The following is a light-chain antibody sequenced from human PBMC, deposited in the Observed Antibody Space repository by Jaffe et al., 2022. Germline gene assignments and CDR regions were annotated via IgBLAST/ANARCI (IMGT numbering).Light chain of an antibody. CDR1: QGISNY. V-gene: IGKV1-27*01. CDR2: AAS. Sequence: DIQMTQSPSSLSASVGDRVTITCRASQGISNYLAWYQQKPGKVPKLLIYAASTLQSGVPSRFSGSGSGTDFTLTISSLQPEDVATYYCQKYNSALHLGFGGGTKVEIK. CDR3: QKYNSALHLG. J-gene: IGKJ4*01.